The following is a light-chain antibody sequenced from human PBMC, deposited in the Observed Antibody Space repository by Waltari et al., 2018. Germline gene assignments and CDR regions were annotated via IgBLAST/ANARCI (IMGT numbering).Light chain of an antibody. CDR1: NIGSKY. Sequence: SYALTQPPSVSAASGQTARITCGGDNIGSKYVQWYQQKPAQAPVQVIYADSKRPSGIPERCSGSNSGNTATLTISGFEAGDEADYYGQGWDSSIVHVLFGGGTRLTVL. V-gene: IGLV3-21*02. J-gene: IGLJ2*01. CDR3: QGWDSSIVHVL. CDR2: ADS.